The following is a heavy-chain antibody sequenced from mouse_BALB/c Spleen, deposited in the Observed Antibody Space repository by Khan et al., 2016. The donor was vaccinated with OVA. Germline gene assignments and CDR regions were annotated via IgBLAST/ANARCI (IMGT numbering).Heavy chain of an antibody. D-gene: IGHD2-14*01. J-gene: IGHJ3*01. V-gene: IGHV5-4*02. CDR1: GFTFSDYY. Sequence: EVELVESGGGLVKPGGSLKLSCAASGFTFSDYYMYWVRRTPEKRLEWVATISDGGTYTYYPDSVKGRFTISRDNAKNNLYLQMSSLMSEDAAMYYCSREWGLYRYAWFAYWCQGTLVTVSA. CDR3: SREWGLYRYAWFAY. CDR2: ISDGGTYT.